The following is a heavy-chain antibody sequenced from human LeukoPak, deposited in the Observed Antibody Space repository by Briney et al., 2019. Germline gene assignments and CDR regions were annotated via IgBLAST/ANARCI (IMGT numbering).Heavy chain of an antibody. J-gene: IGHJ3*02. D-gene: IGHD3-22*01. Sequence: GGSLRLSCAASGFTFSNYAMHWVRQAPGKGLEWVAVISYDGSDKYYADSVKGRFTISRDNSKNTLYLQMNSLRAEDTAVYYCAREISMIVVVIYNGGLDIWGQGTMVTVSS. CDR2: ISYDGSDK. CDR1: GFTFSNYA. CDR3: AREISMIVVVIYNGGLDI. V-gene: IGHV3-30-3*01.